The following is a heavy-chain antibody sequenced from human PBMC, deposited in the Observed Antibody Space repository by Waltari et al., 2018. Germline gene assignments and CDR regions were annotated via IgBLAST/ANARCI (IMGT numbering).Heavy chain of an antibody. J-gene: IGHJ6*02. CDR3: ARDLHRGYYYYGMDV. CDR2: INPNSGGT. Sequence: QVQLVQSGAEVKKPGASVKVSCKASGYTFTGYYMHWVRQAPGQGLEWMGLINPNSGGTNYAEKFKGRVTMTRDTSISTAYMELSRLRSDDTAVYYCARDLHRGYYYYGMDVWGQGTTVTVSS. V-gene: IGHV1-2*06. CDR1: GYTFTGYY.